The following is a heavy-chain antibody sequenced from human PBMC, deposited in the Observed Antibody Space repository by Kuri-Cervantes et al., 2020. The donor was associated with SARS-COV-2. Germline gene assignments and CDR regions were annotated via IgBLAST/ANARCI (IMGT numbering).Heavy chain of an antibody. CDR3: TRGDYVDKSDNFQDVFDI. CDR2: ISSSGSTI. CDR1: GFTFSSYE. V-gene: IGHV3-48*03. D-gene: IGHD3-16*01. J-gene: IGHJ3*02. Sequence: GESLKISCAASGFTFSSYEMNWVRQAPGKGLEWVSYISSSGSTIYYADSVKGRFTISRDNARNSLSLQMNSLGADDTAVYYCTRGDYVDKSDNFQDVFDIWGQGTLVTVSS.